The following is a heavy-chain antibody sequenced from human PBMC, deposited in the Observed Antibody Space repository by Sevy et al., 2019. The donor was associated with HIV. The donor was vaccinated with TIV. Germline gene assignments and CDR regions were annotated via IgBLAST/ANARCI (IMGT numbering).Heavy chain of an antibody. CDR3: ASNPASDY. V-gene: IGHV3-74*01. Sequence: GGSLRLSCAAYGFTFSSYWMHWVRQAPGKGLVWVSRIYSDGSSTSYADSVKGRFTISRDNAKNTLYLQMNSLRAEDTAWDCGASNPASDYWGQGTLVTVSS. J-gene: IGHJ4*02. CDR2: IYSDGSST. CDR1: GFTFSSYW.